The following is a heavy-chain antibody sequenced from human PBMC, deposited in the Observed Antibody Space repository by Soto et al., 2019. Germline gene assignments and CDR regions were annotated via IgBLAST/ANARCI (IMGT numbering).Heavy chain of an antibody. CDR1: GFSLSTSGVG. D-gene: IGHD1-26*01. J-gene: IGHJ5*02. CDR2: IYWDDDK. Sequence: QITLKESGPTLVKPTQTLTLTCTFSGFSLSTSGVGVGWIRQPPGKALEWLALIYWDDDKRYSPSPKSRLTITKDPSKNQVVLTMTNMDPVDTATYYCAHIVGAPNWFDPWGQGTLVTVSS. CDR3: AHIVGAPNWFDP. V-gene: IGHV2-5*02.